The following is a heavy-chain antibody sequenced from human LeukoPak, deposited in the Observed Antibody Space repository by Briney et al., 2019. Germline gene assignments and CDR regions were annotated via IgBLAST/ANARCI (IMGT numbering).Heavy chain of an antibody. CDR1: GFTFSSYG. Sequence: PGGSLRLSCAASGFTFSSYGMHWVRQAPGKGLEWVAFIRYDGSNKYYADSVKGRFTITRDNSKNTLYLQMNSLRAEDTAVYYCAKGPYCSSTSCYTGGQDFDYWGQGTLVTVSS. V-gene: IGHV3-30*02. CDR2: IRYDGSNK. J-gene: IGHJ4*02. CDR3: AKGPYCSSTSCYTGGQDFDY. D-gene: IGHD2-2*02.